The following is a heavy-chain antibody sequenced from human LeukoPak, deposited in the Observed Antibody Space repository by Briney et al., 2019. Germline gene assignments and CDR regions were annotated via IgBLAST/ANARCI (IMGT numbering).Heavy chain of an antibody. CDR3: ATRKWIQLWLPFDY. D-gene: IGHD5-18*01. Sequence: ASVKVSCKASGYAFTSYDINWVRQATGQGLEWMGWMNPNSGNTGYAQKFQGRVTMTEDTSTDTAYMELSSLRSEDTAVYYCATRKWIQLWLPFDYWGQGTLVTVSS. J-gene: IGHJ4*02. CDR1: GYAFTSYD. V-gene: IGHV1-8*01. CDR2: MNPNSGNT.